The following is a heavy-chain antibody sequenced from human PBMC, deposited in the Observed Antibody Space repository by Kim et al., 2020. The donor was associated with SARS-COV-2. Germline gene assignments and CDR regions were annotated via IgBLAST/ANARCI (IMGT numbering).Heavy chain of an antibody. CDR1: GFTFSSYG. V-gene: IGHV3-30*18. Sequence: GGSLRLSCAASGFTFSSYGMHWVRQAPGKGLEWVAVISYDGSNKYYADSVKGRFTISRDNSKNTLYLQLNSLRAEDTAVYYCAQAQGPNGGLFPVFDSYWGQRTLVTVSS. J-gene: IGHJ4*02. D-gene: IGHD3-22*01. CDR2: ISYDGSNK. CDR3: AQAQGPNGGLFPVFDSY.